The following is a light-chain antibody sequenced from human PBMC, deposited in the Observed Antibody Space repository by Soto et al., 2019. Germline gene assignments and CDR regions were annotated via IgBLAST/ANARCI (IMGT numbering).Light chain of an antibody. Sequence: SYELTQPPSVSVAPGKTARITCGGNNIGSKSVHWYQQKPGQAPVLVIYYDSDRPSGIPERFSGSNSGNTATLTISRVEAGDEADYYCQVWASSSDLHVVFGGGTKLTVL. V-gene: IGLV3-21*04. CDR3: QVWASSSDLHVV. CDR2: YDS. J-gene: IGLJ2*01. CDR1: NIGSKS.